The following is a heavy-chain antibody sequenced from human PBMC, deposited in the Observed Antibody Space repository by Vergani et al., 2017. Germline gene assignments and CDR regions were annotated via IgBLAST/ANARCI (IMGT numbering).Heavy chain of an antibody. CDR3: ARARKFRFGVVWENWFDP. Sequence: EVVLVESGGGLVQPGGSLRLSCAASGFTFHEYWMHCAPQVPGKGLVWVSGMNGDGDTISYADSVKGRFTISRDNAKNTLFLQMNSLRAEDTAVYYCARARKFRFGVVWENWFDPWGQGTLVTVSS. D-gene: IGHD3-3*01. V-gene: IGHV3-74*01. CDR1: GFTFHEYW. J-gene: IGHJ5*02. CDR2: MNGDGDTI.